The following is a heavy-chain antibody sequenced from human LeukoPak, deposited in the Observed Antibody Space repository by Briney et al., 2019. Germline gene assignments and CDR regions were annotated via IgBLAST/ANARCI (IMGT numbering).Heavy chain of an antibody. CDR3: AHTRRAEYYFDY. V-gene: IGHV2-5*02. CDR2: IYWDDDK. D-gene: IGHD1-14*01. Sequence: SGPTLVKPTQTLTLTCTFSGFSLSTSGVGVGWIRQPPGKALEWPALIYWDDDKRYSPSLKSRLTITKDTSKNQVVLTMTNMDPVDTATYYCAHTRRAEYYFDYWGQGTLVTVSS. CDR1: GFSLSTSGVG. J-gene: IGHJ4*02.